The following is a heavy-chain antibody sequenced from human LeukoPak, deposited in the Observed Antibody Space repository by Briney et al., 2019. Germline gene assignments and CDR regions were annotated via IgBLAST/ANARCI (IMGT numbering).Heavy chain of an antibody. D-gene: IGHD3-22*01. CDR1: GGTFSSYA. Sequence: SVTVSFKASGGTFSSYAISWVRQAPGQGLEWMGGIIPTFGTANYAQKFQGRVTITADESTSTAYMELSSLRSEDTAVYYCARTYYYDSSGYLTFDYWGQGTLVTVSS. CDR3: ARTYYYDSSGYLTFDY. V-gene: IGHV1-69*13. J-gene: IGHJ4*02. CDR2: IIPTFGTA.